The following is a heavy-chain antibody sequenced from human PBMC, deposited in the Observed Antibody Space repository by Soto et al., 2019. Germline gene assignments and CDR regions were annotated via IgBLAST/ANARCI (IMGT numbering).Heavy chain of an antibody. D-gene: IGHD3-10*01. CDR2: IYYSGST. CDR3: AREMGGSGSYYTPLYGAFDI. Sequence: PSETLSLTCTVSGGSISSYYWSWIRQPPGKGLEWIGYIYYSGSTNYNPSLKSRVTISVDTSKNQFSLKLSSVTAADTAVYYCAREMGGSGSYYTPLYGAFDIWGQGTMVTVSS. CDR1: GGSISSYY. V-gene: IGHV4-59*01. J-gene: IGHJ3*02.